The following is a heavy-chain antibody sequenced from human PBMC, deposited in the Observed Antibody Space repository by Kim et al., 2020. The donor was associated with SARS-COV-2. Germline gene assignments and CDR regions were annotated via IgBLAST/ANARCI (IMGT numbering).Heavy chain of an antibody. CDR1: GYTFTSYG. Sequence: ASVKVSCKASGYTFTSYGISWVRQAPGQGLEWMGWISAYNGNTNYAQKFQGRVTMTTETSTSTAYMELRSLRSDDTAVYYCARVRGYDDWFDPWGQGTLVTVSS. V-gene: IGHV1-18*01. D-gene: IGHD3-16*01. J-gene: IGHJ5*02. CDR2: ISAYNGNT. CDR3: ARVRGYDDWFDP.